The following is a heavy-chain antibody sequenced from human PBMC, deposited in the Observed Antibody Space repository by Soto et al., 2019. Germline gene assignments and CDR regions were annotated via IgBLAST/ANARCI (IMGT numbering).Heavy chain of an antibody. Sequence: SETLSLTCAVSGGSISSGGYSWSWIRQPPGKGLEWIGYIYHSGSTYYNPSLKSRVTISVDRSKNQFSLNLSSVTAADTAVYYCARDILTGYYTHNWFDPWGQGTLVAVSS. D-gene: IGHD3-9*01. V-gene: IGHV4-30-2*01. CDR2: IYHSGST. J-gene: IGHJ5*02. CDR1: GGSISSGGYS. CDR3: ARDILTGYYTHNWFDP.